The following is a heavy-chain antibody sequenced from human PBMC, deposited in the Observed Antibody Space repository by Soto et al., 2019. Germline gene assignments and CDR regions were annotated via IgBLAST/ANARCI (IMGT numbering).Heavy chain of an antibody. V-gene: IGHV1-8*01. J-gene: IGHJ4*02. D-gene: IGHD6-25*01. Sequence: PLKVDWKAAGYTFTTYDIPWLRKDTGQGLEWMGWMNPYNGNTGSTQKFQGRVTMTRNTSISTVYMELTSLRSEDTAVYYCARRKERSGPHYFDYWGQGSLVTVSS. CDR1: GYTFTTYD. CDR2: MNPYNGNT. CDR3: ARRKERSGPHYFDY.